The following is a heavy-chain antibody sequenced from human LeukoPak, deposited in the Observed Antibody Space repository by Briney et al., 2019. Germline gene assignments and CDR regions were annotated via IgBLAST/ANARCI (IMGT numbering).Heavy chain of an antibody. J-gene: IGHJ4*02. CDR3: ARDAAAMAPYDY. CDR1: GFTFSSYT. Sequence: AGGSLRLSCAASGFTFSSYTMQWVRQAPGKGLEWVSSISSSSSYIYYADSVKGRFTISRDNAKKSVYLQMNSLRAEDTAVYYCARDAAAMAPYDYWGQGTLVTVSS. CDR2: ISSSSSYI. V-gene: IGHV3-21*01. D-gene: IGHD5-18*01.